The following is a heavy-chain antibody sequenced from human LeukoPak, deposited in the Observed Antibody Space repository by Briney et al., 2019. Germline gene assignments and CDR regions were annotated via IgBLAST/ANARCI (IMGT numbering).Heavy chain of an antibody. D-gene: IGHD3-16*02. CDR3: ARRFTNYDYVWGSYRPEIWFDP. Sequence: SETLSLTCAVYGGSFSGYYWSWIRQPPGKGLEWIGEINHSGSTNYNPSLKSRVTISVDTSKNQFSLKLSSVTAADTAVYYCARRFTNYDYVWGSYRPEIWFDPWGQGTLVTVSS. J-gene: IGHJ5*02. CDR1: GGSFSGYY. V-gene: IGHV4-34*01. CDR2: INHSGST.